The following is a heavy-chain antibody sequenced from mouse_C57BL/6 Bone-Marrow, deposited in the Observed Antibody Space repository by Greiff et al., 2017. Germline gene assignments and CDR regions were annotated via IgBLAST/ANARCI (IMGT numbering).Heavy chain of an antibody. V-gene: IGHV5-17*01. CDR1: GFTFSDYG. CDR3: ARYDWYYAMDY. D-gene: IGHD2-12*01. CDR2: ISSGSSTI. Sequence: EVMLVESGGGLVKPGGSLKLSCAASGFTFSDYGMHWVRQAPEKGLEWVAYISSGSSTIYYADTVKGRFTISRANAKNTLFLQMTSLRSEDTAMYYCARYDWYYAMDYWGQGTSVTVSS. J-gene: IGHJ4*01.